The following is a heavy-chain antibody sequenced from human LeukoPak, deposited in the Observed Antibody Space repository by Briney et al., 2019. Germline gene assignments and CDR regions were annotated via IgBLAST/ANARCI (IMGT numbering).Heavy chain of an antibody. Sequence: SETLSLTCTVSGDSFSRNTYSWGWIRQPPGKGLEWIGSIYYTGRTFYNPPLKSRVTISVDTPKNQFSLKLSSVTAADTAVYYCARRGSMGGSFVGAFDIWGQGTMVTVSS. CDR1: GDSFSRNTYS. V-gene: IGHV4-39*01. CDR3: ARRGSMGGSFVGAFDI. J-gene: IGHJ3*02. CDR2: IYYTGRT. D-gene: IGHD1-26*01.